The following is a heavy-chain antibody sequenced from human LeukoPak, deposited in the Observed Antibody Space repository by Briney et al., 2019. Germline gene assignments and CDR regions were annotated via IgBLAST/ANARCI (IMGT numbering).Heavy chain of an antibody. Sequence: GGSLRLSCAASGFTFSSFWMTWVRQAPGKGLEWLANIGQDGSEQKYVDSVKGRFTISRDNAKNSLYLQMNRLRVEDTAVYYCATPKQEGKGRWYHDLWGRGTMVTVSP. V-gene: IGHV3-7*01. CDR2: IGQDGSEQ. CDR1: GFTFSSFW. D-gene: IGHD1-26*01. J-gene: IGHJ2*01. CDR3: ATPKQEGKGRWYHDL.